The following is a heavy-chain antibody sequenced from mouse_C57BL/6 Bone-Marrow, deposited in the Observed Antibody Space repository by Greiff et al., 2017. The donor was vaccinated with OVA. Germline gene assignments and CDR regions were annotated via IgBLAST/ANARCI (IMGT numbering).Heavy chain of an antibody. V-gene: IGHV14-4*01. Sequence: VHVKQSGAELVRPGASVKLSCTASGFNIKDDYMHWVKQRPEQGLEWIGWIDPENGDTEYASKFQGKATITADTSSNTAYLQLSSLTSEDTAVYYCTTDSRWFAYWGQGTLVTVSA. CDR2: IDPENGDT. CDR3: TTDSRWFAY. CDR1: GFNIKDDY. J-gene: IGHJ3*01. D-gene: IGHD3-2*01.